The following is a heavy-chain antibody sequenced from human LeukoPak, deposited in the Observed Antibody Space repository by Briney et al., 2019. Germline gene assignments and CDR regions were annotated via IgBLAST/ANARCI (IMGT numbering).Heavy chain of an antibody. J-gene: IGHJ6*03. D-gene: IGHD5-24*01. CDR3: ARWRDGYPYYYYYMDV. Sequence: GGSLRLSCAASGFTFSSYAMHWVRQAPGKGLEWVAFIQFDGNNKYYTDSVKGRFTISRDNSKNTLYLQMNSLRAEDTAVYYCARWRDGYPYYYYYMDVWGKGTTVTISS. CDR1: GFTFSSYA. V-gene: IGHV3-30*19. CDR2: IQFDGNNK.